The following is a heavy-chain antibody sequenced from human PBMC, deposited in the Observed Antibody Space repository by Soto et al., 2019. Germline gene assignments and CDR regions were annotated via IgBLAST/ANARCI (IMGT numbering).Heavy chain of an antibody. D-gene: IGHD6-19*01. CDR1: GGTFSSYA. CDR2: IIPIFGTA. J-gene: IGHJ5*02. V-gene: IGHV1-69*13. CDR3: AREVGSGPGWFDP. Sequence: SVKVSCKASGGTFSSYAISWVRQAPGQGLEWMGGIIPIFGTANYAQKFQGRVTITADESTSTAYMELSSLRSEDTAVYYCAREVGSGPGWFDPWGQGTLVTVSS.